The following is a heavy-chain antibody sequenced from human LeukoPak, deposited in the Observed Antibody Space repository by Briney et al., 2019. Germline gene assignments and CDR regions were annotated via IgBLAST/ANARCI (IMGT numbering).Heavy chain of an antibody. CDR1: GGTFSSYA. V-gene: IGHV1-69*06. CDR3: ARVRVPPFYYDSSGPLDY. Sequence: GASVKVSCKASGGTFSSYAISWVRQAPGQGLEWMGGIIPIFGTANYAQKFQGRVTITADKSTSTAYMELSSLRSEDTAVYYCARVRVPPFYYDSSGPLDYWGQGTLVTVSS. J-gene: IGHJ4*02. D-gene: IGHD3-22*01. CDR2: IIPIFGTA.